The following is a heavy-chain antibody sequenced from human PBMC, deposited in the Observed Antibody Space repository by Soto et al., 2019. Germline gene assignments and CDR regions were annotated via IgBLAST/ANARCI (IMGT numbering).Heavy chain of an antibody. D-gene: IGHD2-2*01. J-gene: IGHJ6*02. CDR3: ARERAPAAKRRYYYGMDV. V-gene: IGHV3-48*02. Sequence: GGSLRLSCAASGFTFSSYSMNWVRQAPGKGLEWVSYISSSSSTIYYADSVKGRFTISRDNAKNSLYLQMNSLRDEDTAVYYCARERAPAAKRRYYYGMDVWGQGTTVTVSS. CDR1: GFTFSSYS. CDR2: ISSSSSTI.